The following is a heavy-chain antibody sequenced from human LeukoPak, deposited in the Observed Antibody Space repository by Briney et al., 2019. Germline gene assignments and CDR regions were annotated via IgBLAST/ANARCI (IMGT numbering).Heavy chain of an antibody. CDR2: ICSSRSYI. J-gene: IGHJ4*02. Sequence: GGSLRLSCAASGFTFSSYSMNWVRQAPGKGLEWVSYICSSRSYIYYADSVKGRFTISRDNAKNSLYLQMNSLRAEDTAVYYCATGPSSGWYGYYFDYWGQGTLVTVSS. CDR1: GFTFSSYS. CDR3: ATGPSSGWYGYYFDY. V-gene: IGHV3-21*01. D-gene: IGHD6-19*01.